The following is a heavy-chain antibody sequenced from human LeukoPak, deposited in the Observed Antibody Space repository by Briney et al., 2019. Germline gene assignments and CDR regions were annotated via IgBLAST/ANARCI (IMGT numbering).Heavy chain of an antibody. D-gene: IGHD1-7*01. CDR1: GFTFTIYA. CDR2: ISYDGSNK. Sequence: GRSLRLSCTVSGFTFTIYATHWVRQAPGKGLEWVAVISYDGSNKYYADSVKGRFTISRDNSKNTLYLQMNGLRAEDTAVYYCAKDRSVRYGTGTYGYWGQGTLVTVSS. V-gene: IGHV3-30*18. CDR3: AKDRSVRYGTGTYGY. J-gene: IGHJ4*02.